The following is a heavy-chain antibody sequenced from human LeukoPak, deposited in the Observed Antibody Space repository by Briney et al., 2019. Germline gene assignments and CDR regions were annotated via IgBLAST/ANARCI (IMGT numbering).Heavy chain of an antibody. V-gene: IGHV4-34*01. CDR3: ARTWGQYLRRGYFDY. Sequence: SETLSLTCAVYGGSFSGYYWSWIRQPPGKGLEWIGEINHSGSTNYNPSLKSRVTMSVDTSKNQFSLKLSSVTAADTAVYYCARTWGQYLRRGYFDYWGQGTLVTVSS. D-gene: IGHD4-17*01. J-gene: IGHJ4*02. CDR2: INHSGST. CDR1: GGSFSGYY.